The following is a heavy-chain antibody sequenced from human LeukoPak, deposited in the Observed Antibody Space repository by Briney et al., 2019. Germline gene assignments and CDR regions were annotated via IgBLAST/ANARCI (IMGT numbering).Heavy chain of an antibody. CDR2: IRYDGSNK. D-gene: IGHD2-21*02. V-gene: IGHV3-30*02. J-gene: IGHJ4*02. CDR3: AKTRVVTAIGFYY. CDR1: GFTFSSYG. Sequence: PGGSLRLSCAASGFTFSSYGMHWVRQAPGKGLEWVAFIRYDGSNKYYADSAKGRFTISRDNSKNTLYLQMNSLRAEDTAVYYCAKTRVVTAIGFYYWGQGTLVTVSS.